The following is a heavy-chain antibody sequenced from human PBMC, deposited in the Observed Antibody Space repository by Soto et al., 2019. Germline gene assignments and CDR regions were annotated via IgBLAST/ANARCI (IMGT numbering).Heavy chain of an antibody. Sequence: QVQLVQSRGEVKKSGASVKVSCKTSGYSFTTYGISWVRQAPGQGLEWMGWISGYNGNTNYAQKLQGRVTMTTDTSTSTAYMELRSLRSDDTAVYYCAREGPAPYYYYGMDVWGQGSTVTVSS. J-gene: IGHJ6*02. CDR1: GYSFTTYG. CDR2: ISGYNGNT. V-gene: IGHV1-18*01. CDR3: AREGPAPYYYYGMDV.